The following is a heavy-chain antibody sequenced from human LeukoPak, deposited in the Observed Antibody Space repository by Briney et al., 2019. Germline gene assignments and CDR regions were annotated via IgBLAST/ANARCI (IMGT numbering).Heavy chain of an antibody. CDR3: AKDKNQLDAFDI. CDR1: GFTFSSNA. D-gene: IGHD2-2*01. J-gene: IGHJ3*02. V-gene: IGHV3-23*01. CDR2: ISGSVDTT. Sequence: GGSLRLSGAASGFTFSSNAMSWDRQAPGKGLEGGSPISGSVDTTYYADSVRGRFTISRDNSTNTRELQMNSLKAEDTALYFCAKDKNQLDAFDIWGQGTMVTVSS.